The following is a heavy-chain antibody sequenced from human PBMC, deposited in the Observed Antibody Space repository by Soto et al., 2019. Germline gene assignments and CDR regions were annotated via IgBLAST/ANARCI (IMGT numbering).Heavy chain of an antibody. Sequence: SETLSLTCTVSGGSISSYYWSWIRQPPGKGLEWIGYIYYSGSTNYNPSLKSRVTISVDTSKNQFSLKLSSVTAADTAVYYCARSPELTYYDSSGYHNHYYFDYWGQGTLVTVSS. V-gene: IGHV4-59*08. J-gene: IGHJ4*02. CDR3: ARSPELTYYDSSGYHNHYYFDY. D-gene: IGHD3-22*01. CDR1: GGSISSYY. CDR2: IYYSGST.